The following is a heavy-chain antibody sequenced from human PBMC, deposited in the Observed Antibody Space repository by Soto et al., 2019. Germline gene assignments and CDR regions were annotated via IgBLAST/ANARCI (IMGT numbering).Heavy chain of an antibody. CDR2: IDPSDSYT. CDR3: ATPFLYGSGSYYAFDI. Sequence: GESLKISCKGSGYSFTNYWINWVRQMPGKGLEWMGRIDPSDSYTNYSPSFQGHVTTSADKSIRTAYLQWSSLKASDTAMYYCATPFLYGSGSYYAFDIWGQGTMVTVSS. V-gene: IGHV5-10-1*01. CDR1: GYSFTNYW. D-gene: IGHD3-10*01. J-gene: IGHJ3*02.